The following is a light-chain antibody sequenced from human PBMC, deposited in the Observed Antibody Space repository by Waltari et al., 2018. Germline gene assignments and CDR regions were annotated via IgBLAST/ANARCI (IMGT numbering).Light chain of an antibody. CDR1: QSISNW. J-gene: IGKJ4*01. V-gene: IGKV1-5*03. Sequence: DIQMTQSPSTLSASVGDRFTITCRASQSISNWLAWYQQKPGKAPKPLIYNASTLESGVPSRFSGSGSGTEFTLTISSLQPDDFATYYCQQYNSYSLLTFGGGTKVEIK. CDR2: NAS. CDR3: QQYNSYSLLT.